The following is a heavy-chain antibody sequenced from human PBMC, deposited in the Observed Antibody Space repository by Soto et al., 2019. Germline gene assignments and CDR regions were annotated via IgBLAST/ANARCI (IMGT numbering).Heavy chain of an antibody. D-gene: IGHD2-21*01. CDR2: INTDGSVA. CDR1: GLTFRSYW. CDR3: VREMHVWRLDS. Sequence: GGSLRLSCAASGLTFRSYWMHWVRQAPGKGLVWVSRINTDGSVAMYVDSVKGRFTISRDNAKNTLYLHMNSLRAEDTAVYYCVREMHVWRLDSWGQGTLATISS. J-gene: IGHJ4*02. V-gene: IGHV3-74*03.